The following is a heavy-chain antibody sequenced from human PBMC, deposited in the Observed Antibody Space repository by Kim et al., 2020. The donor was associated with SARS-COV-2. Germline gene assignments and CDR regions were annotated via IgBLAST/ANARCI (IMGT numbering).Heavy chain of an antibody. Sequence: GGSLRLSCAASGFTFNSDGMNWVRQAPGKGLEWVGCVSCEASGEITAYAVPVQCRISIASYNSKITLQPQINRPETKATVYYDCSSVVRKDGCDYDDWGR. CDR3: SSVVRKDGCDYDD. V-gene: IGHV3-15*01. D-gene: IGHD3-22*01. CDR1: GFTFNSDG. J-gene: IGHJ2*01. CDR2: VSCEASGEIT.